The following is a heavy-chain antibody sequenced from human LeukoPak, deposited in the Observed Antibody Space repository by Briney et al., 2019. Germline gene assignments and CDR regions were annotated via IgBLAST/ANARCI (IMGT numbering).Heavy chain of an antibody. V-gene: IGHV5-51*01. CDR1: GYSFSSYW. Sequence: GESLKISCKGSGYSFSSYWIAWVRQMPGKRLEWMGIIYPGDSDTRYSPSFQGQVTISADKSISTAYLQWSSLKASDSAMYYCARRGIGIAASGGGGAFDIWGQGTMVTVSS. CDR2: IYPGDSDT. J-gene: IGHJ3*02. CDR3: ARRGIGIAASGGGGAFDI. D-gene: IGHD6-13*01.